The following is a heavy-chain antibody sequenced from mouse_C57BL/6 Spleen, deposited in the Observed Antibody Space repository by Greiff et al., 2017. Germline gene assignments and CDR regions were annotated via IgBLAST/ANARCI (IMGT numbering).Heavy chain of an antibody. CDR2: IDPETGGT. V-gene: IGHV1-15*01. CDR1: GYTFTDYE. D-gene: IGHD1-1*01. J-gene: IGHJ1*03. Sequence: QVQLQQSGAELVRPGASVTLSCKASGYTFTDYEMHWVKQTPVHGLEWIGAIDPETGGTAYNQKFKGKAILTADKYSSPAYMELRYLTSKDSAVYYCTKGALITSVLKWYCDVWGTGTTVTVSS. CDR3: TKGALITSVLKWYCDV.